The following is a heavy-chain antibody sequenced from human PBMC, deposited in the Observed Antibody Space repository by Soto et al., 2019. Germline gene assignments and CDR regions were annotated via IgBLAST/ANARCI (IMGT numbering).Heavy chain of an antibody. Sequence: ASVKVSCKASGYTFTSYAMHWVRQAPGQRREWMGWINAGNGNTKYSQKFQGRVTITRDTSASTAYMELSSLRSEDAAVYYCARVIRGSYLPDYWGQGXLVTVSS. CDR2: INAGNGNT. D-gene: IGHD1-26*01. CDR1: GYTFTSYA. J-gene: IGHJ4*02. V-gene: IGHV1-3*01. CDR3: ARVIRGSYLPDY.